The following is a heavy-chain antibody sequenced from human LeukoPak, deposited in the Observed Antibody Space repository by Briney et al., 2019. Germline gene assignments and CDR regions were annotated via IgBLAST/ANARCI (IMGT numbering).Heavy chain of an antibody. V-gene: IGHV3-33*08. CDR2: IWFDGIRK. J-gene: IGHJ3*02. Sequence: GGSLRLSCEASGFSVSNNYMTWVRQVPGKGLEWVAAIWFDGIRKYYADSVKGRLAISRDNSKNTLYLQMNSLRAEDTAVYYCARDLEDSSPFGAFDMWGQGTMVTVSS. D-gene: IGHD3-22*01. CDR3: ARDLEDSSPFGAFDM. CDR1: GFSVSNNY.